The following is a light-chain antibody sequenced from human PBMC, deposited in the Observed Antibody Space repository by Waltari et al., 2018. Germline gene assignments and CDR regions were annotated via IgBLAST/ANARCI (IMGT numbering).Light chain of an antibody. CDR2: YDS. V-gene: IGLV3-21*04. Sequence: SYVLTHPPSVSVAPGKPARLTCGGNNIGSKSVHGYPQTPGQAPVLVIYYDSDRPSGIPERLSGSNSGNTATLTISRVEAGDEADYYCQVWDSSSDHLVFGTGTKVTVL. CDR1: NIGSKS. CDR3: QVWDSSSDHLV. J-gene: IGLJ1*01.